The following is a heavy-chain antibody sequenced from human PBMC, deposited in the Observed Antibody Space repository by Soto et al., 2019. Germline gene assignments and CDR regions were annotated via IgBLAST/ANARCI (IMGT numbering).Heavy chain of an antibody. CDR1: GGSISSSSYY. J-gene: IGHJ3*02. Sequence: PSETLSLTCTVSGGSISSSSYYWGWIRQPPGKGLEWIGSTYYSGSTYYNPSLKSRVTISVDTSKNQFSLKLSSVTAADTAVYYCARNRGADAFDIWGQGTMVTVSS. V-gene: IGHV4-39*01. D-gene: IGHD3-10*01. CDR2: TYYSGST. CDR3: ARNRGADAFDI.